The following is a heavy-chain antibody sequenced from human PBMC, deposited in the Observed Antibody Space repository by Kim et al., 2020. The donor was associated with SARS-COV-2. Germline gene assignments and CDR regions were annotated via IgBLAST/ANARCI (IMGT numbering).Heavy chain of an antibody. Sequence: SGPTLVNPTQTLTLTCTFSGFSLSTSGMCVSWIRQPPGKALEWLARIDWDDDKYYSTSLKTRLTISKDTSKNQVVLTMTNMDPVDTATYYCARTLNYMVRGVIPSYYYSGMDVWGQGTTVTVSS. CDR1: GFSLSTSGMC. D-gene: IGHD3-10*01. J-gene: IGHJ6*02. CDR2: IDWDDDK. CDR3: ARTLNYMVRGVIPSYYYSGMDV. V-gene: IGHV2-70*11.